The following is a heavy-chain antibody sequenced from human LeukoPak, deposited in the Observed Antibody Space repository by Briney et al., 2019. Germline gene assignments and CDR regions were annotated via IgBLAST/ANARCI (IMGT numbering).Heavy chain of an antibody. V-gene: IGHV3-11*01. J-gene: IGHJ4*02. CDR2: IGSSDNRI. Sequence: GGSLRLSCAASGLTLNDYYMSGIRQAPAKGVEGVSDIGSSDNRISYADSVKGRFTISRDIAKNSLYLQVNSLRAEDTAVYYCAREIVAGTFDSWGQGTLVTVSS. CDR3: AREIVAGTFDS. D-gene: IGHD6-19*01. CDR1: GLTLNDYY.